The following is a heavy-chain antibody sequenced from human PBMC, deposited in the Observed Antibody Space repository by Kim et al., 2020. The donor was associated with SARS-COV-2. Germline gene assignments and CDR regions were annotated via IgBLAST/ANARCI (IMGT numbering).Heavy chain of an antibody. CDR1: GIAFSSYG. V-gene: IGHV3-30*03. D-gene: IGHD3-10*01. CDR3: APYGPDLFDI. J-gene: IGHJ3*02. CDR2: MSLDGSSS. Sequence: GGSLRLSCVASGIAFSSYGMHWVRQAPGKGLEWVAVMSLDGSSSTYAESVKGRFAISRDNSKNTLYLQMNSLRTEDTAMYYCAPYGPDLFDIWGQGTMVTVSS.